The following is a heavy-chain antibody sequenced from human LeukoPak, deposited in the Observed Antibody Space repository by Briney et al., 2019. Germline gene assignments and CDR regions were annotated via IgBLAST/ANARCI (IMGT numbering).Heavy chain of an antibody. J-gene: IGHJ6*03. V-gene: IGHV4-4*07. CDR2: IYTSGST. CDR1: GGSISSYY. D-gene: IGHD1-14*01. CDR3: ARAVGNTGARRLSSKYYYYMDV. Sequence: SETLSLTCTVSGGSISSYYWSWIRQPAGKGLEWIGRIYTSGSTNYNPSLKSRVTMSVDTSKNQFSLKLSSVTAADTAVYYCARAVGNTGARRLSSKYYYYMDVWGKGTTVTVSS.